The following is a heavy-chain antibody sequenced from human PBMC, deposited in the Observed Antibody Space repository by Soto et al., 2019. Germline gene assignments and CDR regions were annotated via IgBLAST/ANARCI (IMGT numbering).Heavy chain of an antibody. J-gene: IGHJ5*02. CDR1: GAALSGGGYF. Sequence: SETLSLTCTVSGAALSGGGYFYTWVRQPPGKGLEWLGYIYYSGGTNYNPSLKSRVTISLDKSKSQFSLRLISVTAADTAVYYCKREQSDDNYFDHWGQGILV. CDR2: IYYSGGT. CDR3: KREQSDDNYFDH. V-gene: IGHV4-61*08. D-gene: IGHD6-19*01.